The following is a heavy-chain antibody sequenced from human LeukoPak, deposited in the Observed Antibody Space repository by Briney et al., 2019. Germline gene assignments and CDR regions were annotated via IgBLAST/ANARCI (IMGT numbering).Heavy chain of an antibody. CDR1: GFTFSSYG. CDR2: IRYDGSNK. D-gene: IGHD5-18*01. V-gene: IGHV3-30*02. J-gene: IGHJ4*02. CDR3: ARDFLSPVDTAMVSDY. Sequence: PGGSLRLSCAASGFTFSSYGMHWVRQAPGKGLEWVAFIRYDGSNKYYADSVKGRFTISRGNSKNTLYLQMNSLRAEDTAVYYCARDFLSPVDTAMVSDYWGQGTLVTVSS.